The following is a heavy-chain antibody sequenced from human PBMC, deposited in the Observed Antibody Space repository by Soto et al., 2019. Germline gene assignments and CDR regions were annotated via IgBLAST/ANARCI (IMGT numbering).Heavy chain of an antibody. J-gene: IGHJ6*02. D-gene: IGHD3-16*01. CDR1: GGSINSGSYY. CDR3: ARGRFGGNGTHYYYGMDV. V-gene: IGHV4-31*03. Sequence: PSETLSLTCTVSGGSINSGSYYWTWIRQHPGEGLEWIAYIHNSGSTYYNPSLLSRITISLDTSKNQMSLKLSSVTAADTAVYYCARGRFGGNGTHYYYGMDVWGQGTTVTVSS. CDR2: IHNSGST.